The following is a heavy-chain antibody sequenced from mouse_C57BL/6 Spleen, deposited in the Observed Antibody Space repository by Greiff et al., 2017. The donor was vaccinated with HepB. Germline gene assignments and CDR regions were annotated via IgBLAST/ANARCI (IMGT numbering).Heavy chain of an antibody. CDR2: INPNNGGT. Sequence: VQLKQSGPELVKPGASVKIPCKASGYTFTDYNMDWVKQSHGKSLEWIGDINPNNGGTIYNQKFKGKATLTVDKSSSTAYMELRSLTSEDTAVYYCARSGLDGYYDYAMDDWGQGTSVTVSS. D-gene: IGHD2-3*01. V-gene: IGHV1-18*01. J-gene: IGHJ4*01. CDR1: GYTFTDYN. CDR3: ARSGLDGYYDYAMDD.